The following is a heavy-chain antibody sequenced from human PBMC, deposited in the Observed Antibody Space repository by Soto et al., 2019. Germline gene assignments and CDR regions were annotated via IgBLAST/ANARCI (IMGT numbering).Heavy chain of an antibody. J-gene: IGHJ6*02. CDR3: ARGPRSYDFWSGYYNYYYYYGMDV. V-gene: IGHV6-1*01. CDR1: GDSVSSNSAA. CDR2: TYFRSKWYN. Sequence: SQTLSLTCAVSGDSVSSNSAAWNWIRQSPSRGLEWLGRTYFRSKWYNDYAVSVKSRITINPDTSKSQFSLQLNSVTPEDTAVYYCARGPRSYDFWSGYYNYYYYYGMDVWVQGTTVTVSS. D-gene: IGHD3-3*01.